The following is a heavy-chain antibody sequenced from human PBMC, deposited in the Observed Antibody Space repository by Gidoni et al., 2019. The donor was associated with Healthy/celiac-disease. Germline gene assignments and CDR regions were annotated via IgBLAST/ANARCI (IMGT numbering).Heavy chain of an antibody. Sequence: CAASGFTLSSYAMSWVRQAPGKGLEWVSALSGSGGSTFYADSVKGRFTISRDNSKNTLYLQMNSLRAEDTAVYYCAKDDPRFSYGDDYWGQGTLVTVSS. J-gene: IGHJ4*02. CDR3: AKDDPRFSYGDDY. CDR2: LSGSGGST. CDR1: GFTLSSYA. V-gene: IGHV3-23*01. D-gene: IGHD3-10*01.